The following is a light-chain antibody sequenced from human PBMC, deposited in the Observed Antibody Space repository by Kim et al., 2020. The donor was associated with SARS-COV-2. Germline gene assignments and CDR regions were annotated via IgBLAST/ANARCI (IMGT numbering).Light chain of an antibody. J-gene: IGKJ4*01. Sequence: ATIKCKSSQRVLYSNNNKNYLAWYQQKPGQPPKLLIYWASTRESGVPDRFSGSGSGTDFTLTISSLQAEDVAVYYCQQYYTTPLTFGGGTKVDIK. CDR2: WAS. CDR3: QQYYTTPLT. V-gene: IGKV4-1*01. CDR1: QRVLYSNNNKNY.